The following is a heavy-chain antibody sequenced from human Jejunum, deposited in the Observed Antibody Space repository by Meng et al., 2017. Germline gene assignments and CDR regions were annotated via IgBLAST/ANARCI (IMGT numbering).Heavy chain of an antibody. CDR3: AREGIAVAGPDY. J-gene: IGHJ4*02. V-gene: IGHV1-3*01. CDR2: INAGKGNT. D-gene: IGHD6-19*01. Sequence: QVRRVKSGAEVKKHWASVKVSCKASGYTFTSYAMHWVRQAPGQRLEWMGWINAGKGNTKDSQKFQGRVTITRDTSASTAYMELSSLRSEDTAVYYCAREGIAVAGPDYWGQGTLVTVSS. CDR1: GYTFTSYA.